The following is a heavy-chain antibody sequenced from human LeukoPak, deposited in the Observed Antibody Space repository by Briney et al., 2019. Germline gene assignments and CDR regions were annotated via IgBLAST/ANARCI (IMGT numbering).Heavy chain of an antibody. J-gene: IGHJ1*01. V-gene: IGHV1-2*02. CDR3: ARQPDIAVAVDEYFQH. Sequence: ASVKVSCKASGYSLTTSALSWVRQAPGQGLEWMVWINPNSGGTNYAQKFQGRVTMTRDTSISTAYMELSRLRSDDTAVYYRARQPDIAVAVDEYFQHWGQGTLVTVSS. CDR2: INPNSGGT. D-gene: IGHD6-19*01. CDR1: GYSLTTSA.